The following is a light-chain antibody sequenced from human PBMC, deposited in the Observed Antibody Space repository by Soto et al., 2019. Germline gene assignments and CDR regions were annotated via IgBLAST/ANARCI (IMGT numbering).Light chain of an antibody. CDR3: QQYASLVT. J-gene: IGKJ4*01. V-gene: IGKV3-20*01. CDR2: EAS. Sequence: EIVLTQSPATLSLSPGERATLSCRASQTFNRKYFAWYQQKPGQAPRLLIYEASTRATGIPDRFSGSGSGTDFTLTISKLEPEDFAVYYCQQYASLVTFGGGTKVEIK. CDR1: QTFNRKY.